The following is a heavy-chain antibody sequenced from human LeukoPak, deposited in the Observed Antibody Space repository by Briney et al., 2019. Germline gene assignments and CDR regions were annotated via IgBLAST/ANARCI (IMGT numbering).Heavy chain of an antibody. Sequence: SETLSLTCAVYGGSFSNYYWSWIRQPPGKGLEWIGEINHSGSTNYNPSLKSRVTISVDTSKNQFSLKLSSVTAADTAVYYCAGYGIAARRFDYWGQGTLVTVSS. J-gene: IGHJ4*02. V-gene: IGHV4-34*01. CDR2: INHSGST. D-gene: IGHD6-6*01. CDR1: GGSFSNYY. CDR3: AGYGIAARRFDY.